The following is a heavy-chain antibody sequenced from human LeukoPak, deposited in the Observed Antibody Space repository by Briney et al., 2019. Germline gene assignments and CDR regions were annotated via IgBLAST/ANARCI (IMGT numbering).Heavy chain of an antibody. CDR2: INPNSGGT. D-gene: IGHD2-2*01. CDR3: ARVGGVCSSTSCYPNWFDP. V-gene: IGHV1-2*04. CDR1: GYTFTGYY. Sequence: ASVKVSCKASGYTFTGYYMHWVRQAPGQGLEWMGWINPNSGGTNYAQKFQGWVTMTRDTSISTAYMELSRLRSDDTAVYYCARVGGVCSSTSCYPNWFDPWGQGTLVTVSS. J-gene: IGHJ5*02.